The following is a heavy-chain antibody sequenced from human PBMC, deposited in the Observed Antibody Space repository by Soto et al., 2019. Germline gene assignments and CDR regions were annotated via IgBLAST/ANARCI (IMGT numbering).Heavy chain of an antibody. CDR2: ITWNGGTI. CDR1: GFAFDDYV. Sequence: PGGSLRLSCAASGFAFDDYVMHWVRQPPGRGLEWVSGITWNGGTIRYVDSVKGRFTISRDNAENSLYLQMNSLRPEDTAVYYCAKGGSAALIAPSGRDNWFDPWGQGPQVTVSS. J-gene: IGHJ5*02. V-gene: IGHV3-9*01. CDR3: AKGGSAALIAPSGRDNWFDP. D-gene: IGHD6-13*01.